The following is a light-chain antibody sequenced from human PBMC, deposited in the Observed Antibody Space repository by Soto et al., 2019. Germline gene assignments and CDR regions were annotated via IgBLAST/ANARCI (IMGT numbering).Light chain of an antibody. J-gene: IGKJ1*01. V-gene: IGKV3-15*01. CDR3: QQYNNWPET. Sequence: EIVITQSPATLSVSPGERATLSCRASQSVSSNLAWYQQKVGQAPRVLIYDASTRATGIPGRFSGSGSGTEFTLTISSLQSEDFAVYYCQQYNNWPETFGQGTKVEIK. CDR1: QSVSSN. CDR2: DAS.